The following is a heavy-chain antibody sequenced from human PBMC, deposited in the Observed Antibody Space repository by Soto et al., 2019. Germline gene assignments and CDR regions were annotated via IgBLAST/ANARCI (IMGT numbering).Heavy chain of an antibody. J-gene: IGHJ6*01. CDR1: GFTFSDHY. CDR3: TRGLLGGAPSYTFHGMDV. V-gene: IGHV3-72*01. Sequence: EVQLVESGRGLVQPGGSLRLSCAASGFTFSDHYMDWVRQAPGKGLEWVARSRNRVNSHTTEYAASVKGRFTISRDESQSYLFLQMNSLKIEDTAVYYCTRGLLGGAPSYTFHGMDVWGQGTTVTVSS. D-gene: IGHD1-26*01. CDR2: SRNRVNSHTT.